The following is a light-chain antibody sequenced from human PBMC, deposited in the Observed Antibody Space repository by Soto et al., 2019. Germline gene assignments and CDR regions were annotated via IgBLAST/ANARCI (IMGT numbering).Light chain of an antibody. CDR2: DVT. CDR3: CSYAGSYNLV. J-gene: IGLJ2*01. V-gene: IGLV2-11*01. Sequence: QSALTQPRSVSGSPGQSVTISCTGTSSDVGAYKSVSWYQQHPGKAPKLMIYDVTKRPSGVPDRFSGSKSDNTASLTISGVQAEDGADYYCCSYAGSYNLVFGGGTKLTVL. CDR1: SSDVGAYKS.